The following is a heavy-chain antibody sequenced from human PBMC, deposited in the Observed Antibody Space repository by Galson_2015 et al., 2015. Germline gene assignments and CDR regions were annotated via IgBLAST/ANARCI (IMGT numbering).Heavy chain of an antibody. D-gene: IGHD5-18*01. J-gene: IGHJ4*02. CDR2: INPSGGST. V-gene: IGHV1-46*01. Sequence: SVKVSCKASGYTFTSYYIQWVRQAPGQGLEWMGIINPSGGSTIYAQKFQGRVTMTRDTSTSTVYMEVSSLRSEDTAVYYCARSGVRGHIYIYTFDYWGQGTLVTVSS. CDR1: GYTFTSYY. CDR3: ARSGVRGHIYIYTFDY.